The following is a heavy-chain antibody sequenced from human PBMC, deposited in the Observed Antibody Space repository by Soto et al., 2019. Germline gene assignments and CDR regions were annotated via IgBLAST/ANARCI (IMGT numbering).Heavy chain of an antibody. CDR2: ISAYNGNT. CDR1: GYACSSYG. CDR3: AREYSSSGSTGFDP. Sequence: KGEWKRVGYACSSYGISWRRKKHGQGLEWMGWISAYNGNTNYAQKLQGRVTMTADTSTSTAYMELRSLRSDDTAVYYCAREYSSSGSTGFDPWGQGTLVPVSS. V-gene: IGHV1-18*01. D-gene: IGHD6-13*01. J-gene: IGHJ5*02.